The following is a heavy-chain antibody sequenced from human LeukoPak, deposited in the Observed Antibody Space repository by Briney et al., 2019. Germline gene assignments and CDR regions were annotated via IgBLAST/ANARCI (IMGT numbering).Heavy chain of an antibody. CDR2: IHQSGST. V-gene: IGHV4-34*01. Sequence: SETLSLTCSVYGCSFSGHHWGWIRQPPGKGLEWIGEIHQSGSTNYNPSLKSRHTIRVDTAKNQLSLKESSVTAADPALHYWASAGRARANGLRHTEYNWFDPWGQGTLVTVSS. CDR1: GCSFSGHH. CDR3: ASAGRARANGLRHTEYNWFDP. D-gene: IGHD5-12*01. J-gene: IGHJ5*02.